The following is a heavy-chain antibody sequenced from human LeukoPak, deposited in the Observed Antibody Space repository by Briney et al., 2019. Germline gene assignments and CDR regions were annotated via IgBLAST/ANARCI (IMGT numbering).Heavy chain of an antibody. CDR3: ARAYCGGDCYDKYYYYYYGMDV. Sequence: PSETLSLTCTVPGGSISSYYWSWIRQPPGKGLEWIGYIYYSGSTNYNPSLKSRVTISVDTSKNQFSLKLSSVTAADTAVYYCARAYCGGDCYDKYYYYYYGMDVWGQGTTVTVSS. CDR1: GGSISSYY. CDR2: IYYSGST. J-gene: IGHJ6*02. V-gene: IGHV4-59*01. D-gene: IGHD2-21*02.